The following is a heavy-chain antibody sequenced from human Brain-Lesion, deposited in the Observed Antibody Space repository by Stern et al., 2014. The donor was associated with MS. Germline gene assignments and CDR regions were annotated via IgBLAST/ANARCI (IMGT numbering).Heavy chain of an antibody. V-gene: IGHV1-2*02. D-gene: IGHD3-3*01. Sequence: VQLVQSGAEVKKPGASVKVSCQNSGYIFTGYYIHWVRQAPGQGLEWLAWINPNTGGTKYAQKFQGRVTMSRDTSISTAYVELSSLTSDDTAVYYCARDQRGITIFGVVTDYYYLGMDVWGQGTTVTVSS. CDR3: ARDQRGITIFGVVTDYYYLGMDV. CDR1: GYIFTGYY. CDR2: INPNTGGT. J-gene: IGHJ6*02.